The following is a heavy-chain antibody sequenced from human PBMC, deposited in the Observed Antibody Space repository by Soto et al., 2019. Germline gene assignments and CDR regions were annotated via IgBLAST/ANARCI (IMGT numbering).Heavy chain of an antibody. D-gene: IGHD3-22*01. V-gene: IGHV3-33*01. J-gene: IGHJ4*02. CDR3: ARPTNYYDSSGFDY. CDR2: IWYDGSNK. CDR1: GFTFSSYG. Sequence: QVQLVESGGGVVQPGRSLRLSCAASGFTFSSYGMHWFRQAPGKGLEWVAVIWYDGSNKYYADSVKGRFTISRDNSKNTLYLQMNSLRAEDTAVYYCARPTNYYDSSGFDYWGQGTLVTVSS.